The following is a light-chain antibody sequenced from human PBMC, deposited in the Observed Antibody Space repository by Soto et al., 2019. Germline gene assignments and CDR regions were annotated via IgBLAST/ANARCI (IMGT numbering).Light chain of an antibody. CDR2: GAS. Sequence: THSPATLSVSPGERATLSCRASQSVSSSYLAWYQQKPGQAPRLLIYGASSRATGIPDRFSGSGSGTDFTLTISRLEPEDFAVYYCQQYGSSPGTFGQGTKVDI. J-gene: IGKJ1*01. CDR3: QQYGSSPGT. V-gene: IGKV3-20*01. CDR1: QSVSSSY.